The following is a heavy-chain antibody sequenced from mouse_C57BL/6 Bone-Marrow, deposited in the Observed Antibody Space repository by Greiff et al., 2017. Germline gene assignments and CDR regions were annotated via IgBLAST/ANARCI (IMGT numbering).Heavy chain of an antibody. CDR3: AREAYYYDSSSFAY. V-gene: IGHV1-81*01. D-gene: IGHD1-1*01. CDR2: IYPRSGNT. CDR1: GYTFTSYG. J-gene: IGHJ3*01. Sequence: VKLMESGAELARPGASVKLSCKASGYTFTSYGISWVKQRTGQGLEWIGEIYPRSGNTYYNEKFKGKATLTADKSSSTAYMELRSLTSDDSAVYFCAREAYYYDSSSFAYWGQGTLVTVSA.